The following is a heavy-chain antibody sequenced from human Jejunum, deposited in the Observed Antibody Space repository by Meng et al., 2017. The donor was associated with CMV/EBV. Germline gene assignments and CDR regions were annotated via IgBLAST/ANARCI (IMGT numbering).Heavy chain of an antibody. J-gene: IGHJ4*02. CDR1: GLTFSSHA. D-gene: IGHD6-25*01. Sequence: CAASGLTFSSHAMSWVRQAPGKGLEWVSVIYSGNLGTYYADSVKGRFTISRDNSRNTLYLEMNSLRAEDSAVYYCAKDQYAAIDYWGQGTLVTVSS. V-gene: IGHV3-23*03. CDR2: IYSGNLGT. CDR3: AKDQYAAIDY.